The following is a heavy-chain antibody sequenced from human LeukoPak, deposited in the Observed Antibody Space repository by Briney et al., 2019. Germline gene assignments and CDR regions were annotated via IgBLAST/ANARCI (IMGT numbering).Heavy chain of an antibody. J-gene: IGHJ4*02. CDR1: GFTFSSYS. V-gene: IGHV3-21*01. CDR2: ISSSSSYI. Sequence: PGGSLRLSCAASGFTFSSYSMNWVRQAPGKGLEWVSSISSSSSYIYYADSVKGRITISRDNAKNSLYLQMNSLRAEDTAVYYCARDGRAAAGTFFGLNYWGQGTLVTVSS. D-gene: IGHD6-13*01. CDR3: ARDGRAAAGTFFGLNY.